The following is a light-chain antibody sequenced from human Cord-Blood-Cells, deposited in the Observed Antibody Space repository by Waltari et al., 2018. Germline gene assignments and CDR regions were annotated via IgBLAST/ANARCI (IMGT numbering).Light chain of an antibody. CDR3: CSYAGSYTFVV. V-gene: IGLV2-11*01. CDR1: SRDVGGYNY. Sequence: QSALTHPRSVSGSPGQSVTIACTGTSRDVGGYNYVSWYQQHPGKAPKLMIYDVSKRPSGVPDRFSGSKSGNTASLTISGLQAEDEADYYCCSYAGSYTFVVFGGGTKLTVL. CDR2: DVS. J-gene: IGLJ2*01.